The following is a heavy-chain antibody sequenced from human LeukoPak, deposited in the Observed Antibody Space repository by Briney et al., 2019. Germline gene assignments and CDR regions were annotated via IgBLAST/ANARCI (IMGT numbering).Heavy chain of an antibody. CDR1: GASISGDDYY. D-gene: IGHD5-24*01. J-gene: IGHJ4*02. CDR2: IYYSGST. V-gene: IGHV4-31*03. CDR3: ARVAAATTNPRFDY. Sequence: SETLSLTCTVSGASISGDDYYWSWVRQPPGKGLEWIGYIYYSGSTYYYPSLESRFTISVDTSKNQFSLKLSSVTAADTAVYYCARVAAATTNPRFDYWGQGTLGTVSS.